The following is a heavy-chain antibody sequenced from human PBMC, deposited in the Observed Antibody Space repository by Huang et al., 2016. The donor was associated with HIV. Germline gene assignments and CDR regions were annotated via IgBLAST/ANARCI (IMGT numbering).Heavy chain of an antibody. CDR1: GYTFTNYA. Sequence: QVQLVQSGSELKKPGASVKDSCKASGYTFTNYAMSWVRKAPGQGLEWLGWINTNTVNPTYAQGFTGRFVFSLDTSVSTTYRQISSLKADDTAVYYCARVGRAVAGSRELNYWGQGTLVTVSS. J-gene: IGHJ4*02. D-gene: IGHD6-19*01. V-gene: IGHV7-4-1*02. CDR3: ARVGRAVAGSRELNY. CDR2: INTNTVNP.